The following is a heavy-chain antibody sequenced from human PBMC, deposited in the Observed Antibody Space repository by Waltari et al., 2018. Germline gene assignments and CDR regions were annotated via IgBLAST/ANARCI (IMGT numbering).Heavy chain of an antibody. CDR1: SYSFSNYG. V-gene: IGHV1-18*01. J-gene: IGHJ4*02. D-gene: IGHD3-3*01. CDR2: ISADNGNT. Sequence: QVQLVQSGAEVKKPGASVKVSCKASSYSFSNYGFTWVRQAPGQGLEWVGWISADNGNTNNAQKLQGRVTLTTDTSTNTAYMELRSLRFDDTAMYFCARVGGLSDFWGQGTLVTVSS. CDR3: ARVGGLSDF.